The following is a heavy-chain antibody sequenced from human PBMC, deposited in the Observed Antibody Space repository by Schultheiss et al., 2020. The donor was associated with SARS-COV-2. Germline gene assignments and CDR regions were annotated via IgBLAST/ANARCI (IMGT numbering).Heavy chain of an antibody. Sequence: GGSLRLSCAASGFTFSDYYMSWIRQAPGKGLEWVSYISSSSSYTNYADSVKGRFTISRDNSKNTLYLQMNSLRAEDTAVYYCAKDSGTGGDDYWGQGTLVTVSS. V-gene: IGHV3-11*05. CDR1: GFTFSDYY. D-gene: IGHD3-16*01. J-gene: IGHJ4*02. CDR3: AKDSGTGGDDY. CDR2: ISSSSSYT.